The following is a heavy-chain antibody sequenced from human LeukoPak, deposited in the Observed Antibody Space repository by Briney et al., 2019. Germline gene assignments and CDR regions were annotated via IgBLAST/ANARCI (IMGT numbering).Heavy chain of an antibody. CDR1: GGTFSSYA. J-gene: IGHJ5*02. CDR2: MNPNSGNT. D-gene: IGHD3-3*01. CDR3: ARGRDFWSGSNWFDP. Sequence: ASVKVSCKASGGTFSSYAISWVRQAPGQGLEWMGWMNPNSGNTGYAQKFQGRVTITRNTSISTAYMELSSLRSEDTAVYYCARGRDFWSGSNWFDPWGQGTLVTVSS. V-gene: IGHV1-8*03.